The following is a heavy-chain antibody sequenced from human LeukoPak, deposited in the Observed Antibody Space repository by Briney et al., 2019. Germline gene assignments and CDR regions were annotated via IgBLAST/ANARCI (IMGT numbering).Heavy chain of an antibody. Sequence: GGSLRLSCAGSGFTFSTYAMSWVRLAPGKGLEWVSAISGSGGSTYYADSVKGRFTISRDNSKNTLYLQMNSLRAEDTAVYYCAKDHFPIVGATMVAYYYYGMDVWGQGTTVTVSS. J-gene: IGHJ6*02. V-gene: IGHV3-23*01. D-gene: IGHD1-26*01. CDR1: GFTFSTYA. CDR3: AKDHFPIVGATMVAYYYYGMDV. CDR2: ISGSGGST.